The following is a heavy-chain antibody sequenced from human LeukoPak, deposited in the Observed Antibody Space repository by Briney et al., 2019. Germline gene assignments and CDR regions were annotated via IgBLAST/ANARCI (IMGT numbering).Heavy chain of an antibody. V-gene: IGHV3-66*01. CDR2: IYSGGNT. Sequence: GGSLRLSCAASRFTASSNYMSCVRQAPGKGLEWVSVIYSGGNTYYADSVKGRFTISRDNSKNTLYLQMNSLRAEDTAVYYCARDPSAVRSLTGTTPYFDYWGQGTLVTVSS. D-gene: IGHD1-7*01. CDR1: RFTASSNY. J-gene: IGHJ4*02. CDR3: ARDPSAVRSLTGTTPYFDY.